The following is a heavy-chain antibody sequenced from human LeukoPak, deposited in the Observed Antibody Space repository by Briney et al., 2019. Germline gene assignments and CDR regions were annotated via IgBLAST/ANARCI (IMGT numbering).Heavy chain of an antibody. D-gene: IGHD6-13*01. CDR1: GGSISGYY. Sequence: PSETLSLTCTVSGGSISGYYWSWIRQPPGKGLEWIGYIYYSGSTSYNPSLKSRVTISIDTSKNQFSLKLRSVTAADTAVYYCAREAVAAAEVDYWGQGTMVTVSS. J-gene: IGHJ4*02. V-gene: IGHV4-4*08. CDR3: AREAVAAAEVDY. CDR2: IYYSGST.